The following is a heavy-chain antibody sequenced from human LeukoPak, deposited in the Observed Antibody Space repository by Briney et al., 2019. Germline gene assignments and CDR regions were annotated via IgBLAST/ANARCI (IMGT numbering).Heavy chain of an antibody. D-gene: IGHD3-22*01. CDR3: ARVFFPRTYYYDSSGYYPRPHDAFDI. Sequence: ASVKVSCKASGYTFTSYDINWVRQATGQGLEWMGWMSPNSGNTGYAQKFQGRVTMTRNTSISTAYMELSSLRSEDTAVYYCARVFFPRTYYYDSSGYYPRPHDAFDIWGQGTMVTVSS. CDR2: MSPNSGNT. CDR1: GYTFTSYD. V-gene: IGHV1-8*01. J-gene: IGHJ3*02.